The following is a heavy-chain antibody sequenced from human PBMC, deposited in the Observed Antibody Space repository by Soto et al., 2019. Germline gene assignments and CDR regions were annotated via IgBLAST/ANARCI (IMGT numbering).Heavy chain of an antibody. D-gene: IGHD6-19*01. Sequence: QVQLQQSGPGLVKPSQTLSLTCVISGASVSANTAPWNWVRQSPTRGLEWLGRTYHRSTWYNDYNDYEVSVKGRIVITADTSKNQYSLQLTSVTPEDAVVYYCAKAWHSGVAAVFGMDVWGQGTTVIVSS. J-gene: IGHJ6*01. CDR2: TYHRSTWYNDYN. V-gene: IGHV6-1*01. CDR3: AKAWHSGVAAVFGMDV. CDR1: GASVSANTAP.